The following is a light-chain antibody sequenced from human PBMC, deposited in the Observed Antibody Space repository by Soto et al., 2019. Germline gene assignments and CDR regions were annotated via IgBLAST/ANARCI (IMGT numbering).Light chain of an antibody. V-gene: IGKV3-11*01. Sequence: EIVLTQSPATLSLSPGERATLSCRASQSVSIYLAWYQPKPGQAPTLLISDASNRSTGLPARFSGSGSGTDFALTISSLEPEDLAVYYCQQRTKWPSSTFGQGPRLEIK. CDR2: DAS. CDR1: QSVSIY. CDR3: QQRTKWPSST. J-gene: IGKJ5*01.